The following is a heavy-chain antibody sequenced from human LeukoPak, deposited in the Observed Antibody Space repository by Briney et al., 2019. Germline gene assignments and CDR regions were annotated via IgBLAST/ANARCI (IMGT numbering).Heavy chain of an antibody. V-gene: IGHV4-39*01. Sequence: SETLSLTCTVSGGSISSSSYYWGWIRQPPGKGLEWIGSIYYSGSTYYNPSLKSRVTISVDTSKNQFSLKLGSVTAADTAMYYWAGKRLWVDNGGQGTRATVS. J-gene: IGHJ4*02. CDR1: GGSISSSSYY. CDR2: IYYSGST. D-gene: IGHD5-18*01. CDR3: AGKRLWVDN.